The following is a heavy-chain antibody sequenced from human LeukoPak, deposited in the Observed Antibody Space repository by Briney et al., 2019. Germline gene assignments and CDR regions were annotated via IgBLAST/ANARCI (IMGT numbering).Heavy chain of an antibody. CDR1: GFTFSSYA. V-gene: IGHV3-23*01. Sequence: GGSLRLSCAASGFTFSSYAMSWVRQAPGKGLEWVSAISGSGGSTYYAGSVKGRFTISRDNSKNTLYLQMNSLRAEDTAVYFCAKRGVVIRGILVIGYHQEAYHYDFWGQGVLVTVSS. J-gene: IGHJ4*02. CDR2: ISGSGGST. CDR3: AKRGVVIRGILVIGYHQEAYHYDF. D-gene: IGHD3-10*01.